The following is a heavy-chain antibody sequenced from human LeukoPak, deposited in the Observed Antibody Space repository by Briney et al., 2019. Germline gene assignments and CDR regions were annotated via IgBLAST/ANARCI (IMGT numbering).Heavy chain of an antibody. V-gene: IGHV4-31*01. J-gene: IGHJ4*02. CDR1: GGSISSGSYY. CDR2: IYYSGST. CDR3: ARGLQIFDF. Sequence: SETLSLTCTVSGGSISSGSYYWNWIRQHPGKGLEWIGYIYYSGSTYYNPSLKSQVTISVDTSKNQFSLKLSSVTAADTAVYYCARGLQIFDFWGQGTLVTVSS.